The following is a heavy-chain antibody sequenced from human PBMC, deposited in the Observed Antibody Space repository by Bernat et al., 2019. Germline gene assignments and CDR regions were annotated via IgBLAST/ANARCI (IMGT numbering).Heavy chain of an antibody. D-gene: IGHD6-19*01. V-gene: IGHV1-3*01. Sequence: QVQLVQSGAEVKKPGASVKVSCKASGYTFPSYAMHWVRQAPGQRLEWMGWINAGNGNTKYSQKFQGRVTITRDTSASTAYMELSSVRSEDTAVYYCARDNIAVAGGFDYWGQGTLVTVSS. CDR3: ARDNIAVAGGFDY. J-gene: IGHJ4*02. CDR1: GYTFPSYA. CDR2: INAGNGNT.